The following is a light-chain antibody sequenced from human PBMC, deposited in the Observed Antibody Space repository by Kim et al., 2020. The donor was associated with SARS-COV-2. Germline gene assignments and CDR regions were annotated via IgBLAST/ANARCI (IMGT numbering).Light chain of an antibody. CDR2: GAS. CDR1: QSVSSSY. Sequence: SLSPGERTTLSCRASQSVSSSYLAWYQQKPGQAPRLLIYGASSRATGIPDRFSGSGSGTDFTLTISRLEPEDSAVYYCQQYGSSPLFGQGTKLEI. V-gene: IGKV3-20*01. J-gene: IGKJ2*01. CDR3: QQYGSSPL.